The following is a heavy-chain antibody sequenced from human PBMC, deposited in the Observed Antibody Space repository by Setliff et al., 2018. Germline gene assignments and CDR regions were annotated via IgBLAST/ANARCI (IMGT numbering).Heavy chain of an antibody. CDR1: GGSISNYY. V-gene: IGHV4-4*07. CDR2: IYTSGST. D-gene: IGHD6-13*01. Sequence: ASETLSLTCTVSGGSISNYYWSWIRQPAGKGLEWIGRIYTSGSTNYNPSLKSRVTMSVDTPKNQFSLKLSSVTTADTAVYYCARDPGIAAAGTLWFDPWGQGTLVTVSS. J-gene: IGHJ5*02. CDR3: ARDPGIAAAGTLWFDP.